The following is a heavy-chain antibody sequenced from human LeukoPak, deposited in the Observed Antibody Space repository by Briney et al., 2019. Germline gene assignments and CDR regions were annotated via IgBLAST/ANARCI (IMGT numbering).Heavy chain of an antibody. V-gene: IGHV3-74*01. Sequence: GGSLRLSCADPGFTFSNYWMHWGCDTLGKGVGWVSRVNSDGSSKSYADSVKGRFTISRDNAKSTLYLQMNSLRAEDTAVYYCACASTHRIPAGGDYWVRGTLVTVSS. J-gene: IGHJ4*02. D-gene: IGHD6-13*01. CDR3: ACASTHRIPAGGDY. CDR1: GFTFSNYW. CDR2: VNSDGSSK.